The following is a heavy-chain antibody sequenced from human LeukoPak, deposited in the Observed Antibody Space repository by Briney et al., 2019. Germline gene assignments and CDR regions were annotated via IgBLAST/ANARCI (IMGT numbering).Heavy chain of an antibody. D-gene: IGHD3-16*02. Sequence: PGGALRLSCAASGLTFDDYGMSGVRQAPGRGLDWVAGLNWDGCRTGYADSVKGRFTISRDNTKNSLYLQMTSLRDEDTALYYCARDFGFGVWGSYPYDYWGQGTLVTVSS. CDR2: LNWDGCRT. CDR1: GLTFDDYG. CDR3: ARDFGFGVWGSYPYDY. J-gene: IGHJ4*02. V-gene: IGHV3-20*04.